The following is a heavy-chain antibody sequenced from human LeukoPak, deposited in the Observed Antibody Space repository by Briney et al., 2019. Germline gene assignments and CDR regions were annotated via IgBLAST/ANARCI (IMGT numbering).Heavy chain of an antibody. D-gene: IGHD2-21*01. CDR3: ARGIAETYYWYFDL. CDR1: GGSFSGSY. CDR2: INHSGST. V-gene: IGHV4-34*01. J-gene: IGHJ2*01. Sequence: PSETLSLTCAVYGGSFSGSYWSWIRQPPGKGLEWIGEINHSGSTNYNPSLKSRVTMSVDTSKNQFSLKLSSVTAADTAVYYCARGIAETYYWYFDLWGRGTLVTVSS.